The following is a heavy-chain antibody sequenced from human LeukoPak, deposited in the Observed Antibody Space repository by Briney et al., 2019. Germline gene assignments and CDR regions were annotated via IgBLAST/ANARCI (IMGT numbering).Heavy chain of an antibody. Sequence: SETLSLTCAVYGGSFSGYYWRWIRQPPGKGLEWIGEINHSGSTNYNPSLKSRVTISVDTSKNQFSLKLSSVTAADTAVYYCARRGSGSWWVFDYWGQGTLVTVSS. CDR1: GGSFSGYY. D-gene: IGHD6-19*01. V-gene: IGHV4-34*01. CDR3: ARRGSGSWWVFDY. CDR2: INHSGST. J-gene: IGHJ4*02.